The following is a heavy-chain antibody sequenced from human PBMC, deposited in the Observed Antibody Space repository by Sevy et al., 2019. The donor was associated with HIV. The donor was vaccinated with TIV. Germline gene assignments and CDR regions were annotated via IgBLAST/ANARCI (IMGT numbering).Heavy chain of an antibody. CDR2: IIPILGIA. J-gene: IGHJ4*02. CDR1: GGTFSSYA. V-gene: IGHV1-69*04. Sequence: ASVKVSCKASGGTFSSYAISWVRQAPGQGLEWMGRIIPILGIANYAQKFQGRVTITADKSTSIAYMELSSLRSEDTAVYYCAREGLVGYDSSGSFDYWGQGTLVTVSS. CDR3: AREGLVGYDSSGSFDY. D-gene: IGHD3-22*01.